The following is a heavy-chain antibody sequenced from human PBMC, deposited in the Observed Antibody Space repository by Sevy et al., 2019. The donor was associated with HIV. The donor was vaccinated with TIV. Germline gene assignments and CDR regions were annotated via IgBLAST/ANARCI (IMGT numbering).Heavy chain of an antibody. CDR3: ARVPRGQLWYSGSLGGYYYHMDV. D-gene: IGHD3-16*01. CDR2: IYKTGST. CDR1: GGSVSSGTYY. J-gene: IGHJ6*03. Sequence: SETLSLSCSDSGGSVSSGTYYWSWIRQPPGKGLEWIGHIYKTGSTNYKLSLQSRVTISVDTSTNQFSLRLRSVTAADTAVYYCARVPRGQLWYSGSLGGYYYHMDVWGKGTTVTVSS. V-gene: IGHV4-61*01.